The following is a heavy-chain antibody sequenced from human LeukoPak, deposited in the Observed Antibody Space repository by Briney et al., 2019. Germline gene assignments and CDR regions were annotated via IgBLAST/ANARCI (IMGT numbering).Heavy chain of an antibody. CDR2: IYPGDSDT. J-gene: IGHJ4*02. V-gene: IGHV5-51*01. D-gene: IGHD3-10*01. CDR3: ARQGYYYGSGSYYDSDY. CDR1: GYSFTSYW. Sequence: PGESLKISCKGSGYSFTSYWIGWVRQMPGKGLEWMGIIYPGDSDTRYSPSFQGQVTISADKSISTAYLQWSSLKASDTAMYYCARQGYYYGSGSYYDSDYWGQGTLVTVSS.